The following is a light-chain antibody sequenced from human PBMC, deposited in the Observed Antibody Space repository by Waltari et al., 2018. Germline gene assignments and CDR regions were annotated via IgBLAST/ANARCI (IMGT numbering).Light chain of an antibody. V-gene: IGKV1-5*03. CDR2: AAS. CDR3: QQYYTYPWT. Sequence: DIQMTQSPSTLSASVGDRVTITCRASQSISSWLAWYQQKPGKAPDLLIYAASTLHGGVPSRFSGGGSGTEFTLTISSLQPDDSATYYCQQYYTYPWTFGQGTKVEIK. CDR1: QSISSW. J-gene: IGKJ1*01.